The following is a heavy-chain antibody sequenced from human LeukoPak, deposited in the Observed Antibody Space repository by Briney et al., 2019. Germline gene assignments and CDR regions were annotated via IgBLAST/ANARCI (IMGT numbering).Heavy chain of an antibody. D-gene: IGHD6-19*01. CDR1: GYTFTSYG. Sequence: ASVKVSCKASGYTFTSYGISWVRQAPGQGLEWMGWISAYNGNTNYAQKLQGRVTMTTDTSTSTAYMELRSLRSDDTAVYYCARAVAGIAVADPPEYWGQGTLVTVSS. V-gene: IGHV1-18*01. J-gene: IGHJ4*02. CDR2: ISAYNGNT. CDR3: ARAVAGIAVADPPEY.